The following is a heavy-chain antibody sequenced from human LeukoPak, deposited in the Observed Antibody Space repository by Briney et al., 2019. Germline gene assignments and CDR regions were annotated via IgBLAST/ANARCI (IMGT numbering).Heavy chain of an antibody. J-gene: IGHJ6*03. CDR3: AKDIGYSSSSGYMDV. Sequence: PGGSLRLSCAASGFTFDDYAMHWVRQAPGKGLEWVSGISWNSGSIGYADSVKGRFTISRDNAKNSLYLQMNSLRAEAMALYYCAKDIGYSSSSGYMDVWGKGTTVTVSS. CDR1: GFTFDDYA. CDR2: ISWNSGSI. D-gene: IGHD6-13*01. V-gene: IGHV3-9*03.